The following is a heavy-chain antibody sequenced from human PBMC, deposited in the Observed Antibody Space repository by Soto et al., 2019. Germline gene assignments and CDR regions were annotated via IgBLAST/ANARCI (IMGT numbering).Heavy chain of an antibody. CDR2: IYYTGST. V-gene: IGHV4-4*07. CDR1: GGPISPYY. CDR3: AREGGYFDSSGSGVYHYYGVDV. J-gene: IGHJ6*02. D-gene: IGHD3-22*01. Sequence: SSETLSLTCTVSGGPISPYYWSWIRQPAGKGLEWIGRIYYTGSTNYNPPLKSRVSMSLDTARNQISLKVKSETAADTAVYYCAREGGYFDSSGSGVYHYYGVDVWGRGTTVTVSS.